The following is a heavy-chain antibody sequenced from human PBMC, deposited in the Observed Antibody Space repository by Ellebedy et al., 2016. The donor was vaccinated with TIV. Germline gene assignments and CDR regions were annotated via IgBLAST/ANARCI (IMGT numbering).Heavy chain of an antibody. D-gene: IGHD2-2*01. J-gene: IGHJ4*02. CDR2: ISANGNKR. Sequence: GESLKISXAVSGLPFSTFFMSWVRQAPGKGLEWVATISANGNKRDLADSVQGRFTISRDNFRNTLHLRMNNLRGEDTAVYYCRQGHYADYWGQGTLVTVSS. CDR3: RQGHYADY. V-gene: IGHV3-23*01. CDR1: GLPFSTFF.